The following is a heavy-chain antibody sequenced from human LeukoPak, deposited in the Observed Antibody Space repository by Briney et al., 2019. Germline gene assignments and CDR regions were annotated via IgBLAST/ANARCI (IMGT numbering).Heavy chain of an antibody. CDR3: ATTSPHSSGYDYEDAFDI. V-gene: IGHV1-24*01. Sequence: GASVKVSCKVSGYTLTELSMHWVRQTPGKGLEWMGGFDPEDGETIYAQKFQGRVTMTEDTSTDTAYMELSSLRSEDTAVYYGATTSPHSSGYDYEDAFDIWGQGTMVTVSS. D-gene: IGHD3-22*01. CDR1: GYTLTELS. CDR2: FDPEDGET. J-gene: IGHJ3*02.